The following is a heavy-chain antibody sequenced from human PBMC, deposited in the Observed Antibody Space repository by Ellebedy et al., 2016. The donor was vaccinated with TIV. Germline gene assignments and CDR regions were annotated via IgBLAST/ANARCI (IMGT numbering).Heavy chain of an antibody. Sequence: ASVKVSCXASGYTFTSTGINWVRQAPGQGLEWMGWISAYNGNTKYAQKLQGRVTMTTDTSTSTAYMEVRSLRSDDTAIYYCARGRGSGWSDYWGQGTLVTVSS. CDR3: ARGRGSGWSDY. CDR2: ISAYNGNT. V-gene: IGHV1-18*01. CDR1: GYTFTSTG. D-gene: IGHD6-19*01. J-gene: IGHJ4*02.